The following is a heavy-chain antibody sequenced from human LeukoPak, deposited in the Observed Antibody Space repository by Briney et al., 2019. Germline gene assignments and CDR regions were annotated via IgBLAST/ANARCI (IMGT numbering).Heavy chain of an antibody. CDR3: ARAVSHDFGDLPTWFYP. CDR1: GRTFSSYA. CDR2: IIPIFGTA. J-gene: IGHJ5*02. D-gene: IGHD4-17*01. V-gene: IGHV1-69*05. Sequence: SSEKVSCKASGRTFSSYAISWVRQAPGQGLEWMGGIIPIFGTANYAQKFQGRVTITTDESTSTAYMELSSLRSQDTAVYYCARAVSHDFGDLPTWFYPWVQGSLVTVSS.